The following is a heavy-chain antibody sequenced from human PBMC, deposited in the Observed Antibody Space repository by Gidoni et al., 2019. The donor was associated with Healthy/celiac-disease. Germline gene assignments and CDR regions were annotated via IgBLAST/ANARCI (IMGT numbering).Heavy chain of an antibody. V-gene: IGHV1-2*04. CDR3: ARDRGTSHMDV. D-gene: IGHD3-10*01. CDR1: AYTFTGYS. J-gene: IGHJ6*03. CDR2: SNPNSGGT. Sequence: QVQLVQSGAEVKKPAASVTVSCKASAYTFTGYSMHWVRQAPGQGLEWMGWSNPNSGGTNYAKKVKGWVTMTRGTSISTAYMELSRLRSDDTAVYYCARDRGTSHMDVWGKGTTVTVSS.